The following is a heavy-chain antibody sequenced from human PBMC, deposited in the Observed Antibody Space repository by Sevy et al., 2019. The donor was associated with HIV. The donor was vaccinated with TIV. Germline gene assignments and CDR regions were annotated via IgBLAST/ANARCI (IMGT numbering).Heavy chain of an antibody. V-gene: IGHV3-15*01. D-gene: IGHD1-26*01. CDR3: ATVLGAGAAGAFEI. Sequence: GGSLRLSCAGSGFSFKNVWMTWVRLTPGKGLEWVGHAKRKSDGGSIDYGSPVNGRFTISRDDSKDMLYLQMSSLKTEDTGVYYCATVLGAGAAGAFEIWGQGTMVTVSS. J-gene: IGHJ3*02. CDR2: AKRKSDGGSI. CDR1: GFSFKNVW.